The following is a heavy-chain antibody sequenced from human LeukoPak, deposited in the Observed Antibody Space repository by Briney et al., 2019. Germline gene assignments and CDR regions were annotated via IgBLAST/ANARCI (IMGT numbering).Heavy chain of an antibody. J-gene: IGHJ4*02. CDR3: ARGPYSSGWYRADY. CDR2: ICYSGST. CDR1: GGSISSYY. V-gene: IGHV4-59*01. Sequence: SETLSLTCTVSGGSISSYYWSWIRQPPGKGLEWIGYICYSGSTNYKPSLKSRVTISVDTSKNQFSLKLSSVTAADTAVYYCARGPYSSGWYRADYWGQGTLVTVSS. D-gene: IGHD6-19*01.